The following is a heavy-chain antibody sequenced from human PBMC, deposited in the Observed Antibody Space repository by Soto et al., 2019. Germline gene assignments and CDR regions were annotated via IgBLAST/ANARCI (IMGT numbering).Heavy chain of an antibody. J-gene: IGHJ4*02. V-gene: IGHV3-30-3*01. D-gene: IGHD6-6*01. CDR2: MSYDGSHI. CDR3: ASVFVGSSSFYSLHY. Sequence: QVHLVESGGGVVQPGRSLRLSCAASGLTFSSYTIHWVRQAPGTGLEGVAVMSYDGSHIYYADSVEGRFTISRDNSRNKQYLQMNSLRFQDTAVYYCASVFVGSSSFYSLHYGGQGTVVSVTS. CDR1: GLTFSSYT.